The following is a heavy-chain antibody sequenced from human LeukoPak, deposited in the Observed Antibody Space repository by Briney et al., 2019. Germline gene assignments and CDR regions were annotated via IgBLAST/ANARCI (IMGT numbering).Heavy chain of an antibody. Sequence: SVKVSCKASGGTFSSYAISWVRQAPGQGLEWMGGIIPIFGTANYAQKFQGRATITADESTSTAYMELSSLRSEDTAVYYCARQIAAAGMWWFDPWGQGTLVTVSS. CDR3: ARQIAAAGMWWFDP. CDR2: IIPIFGTA. CDR1: GGTFSSYA. J-gene: IGHJ5*02. D-gene: IGHD6-13*01. V-gene: IGHV1-69*01.